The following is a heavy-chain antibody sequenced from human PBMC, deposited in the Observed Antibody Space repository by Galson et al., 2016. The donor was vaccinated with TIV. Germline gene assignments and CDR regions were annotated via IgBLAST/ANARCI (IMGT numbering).Heavy chain of an antibody. CDR3: AKRRNYGGDSFEN. D-gene: IGHD4-23*01. CDR2: ISGSGGIT. J-gene: IGHJ3*02. Sequence: SLRLSCAASGFTFSNYAMHWVRQAPGKGLEWVSGISGSGGITYFADSVKGRFTISRDNSMNTLYLQLNSLRAEDTAVYCCAKRRNYGGDSFENWGQGTMVTVSS. V-gene: IGHV3-23*01. CDR1: GFTFSNYA.